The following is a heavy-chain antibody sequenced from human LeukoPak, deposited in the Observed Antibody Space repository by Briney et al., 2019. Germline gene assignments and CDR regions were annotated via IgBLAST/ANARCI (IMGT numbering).Heavy chain of an antibody. CDR3: ARGPYSYDSSGAFDI. J-gene: IGHJ3*02. Sequence: SETLSLTCTVSGGSISSGSYYWSWIRQPAGKGLEWIGGIYIRGNTSYNPSIKSRVTISADTSKNQFSLKVSSVTAADTVVYFCARGPYSYDSSGAFDIWGQGTMVTVSS. CDR1: GGSISSGSYY. CDR2: IYIRGNT. V-gene: IGHV4-61*02. D-gene: IGHD3-22*01.